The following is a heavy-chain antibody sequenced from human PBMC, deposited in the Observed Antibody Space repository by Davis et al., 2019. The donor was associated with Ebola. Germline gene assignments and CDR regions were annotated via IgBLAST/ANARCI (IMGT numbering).Heavy chain of an antibody. Sequence: GESLKTSCAASGFTSSSSWMSWVRQALGKGLEWVANIQQDGSENYYVDSEKGRFTISRDNAKNSLDLQMNRLRAEDTAVYYCARELLRYYGIDVWGQGTTVTVSS. CDR1: GFTSSSSW. J-gene: IGHJ6*02. V-gene: IGHV3-7*01. CDR3: ARELLRYYGIDV. CDR2: IQQDGSEN.